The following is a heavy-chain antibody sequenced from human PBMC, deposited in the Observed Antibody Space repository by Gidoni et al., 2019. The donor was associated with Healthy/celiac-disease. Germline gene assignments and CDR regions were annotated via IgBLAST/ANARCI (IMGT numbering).Heavy chain of an antibody. CDR1: GVTCDDYN. D-gene: IGHD6-19*01. CDR3: ATVYSSGWYDY. Sequence: EVQLVASGGGVVQPGGSLRLSREASGVTCDDYNMPWVRQAPGKGLEWVSLISWEGGSTYYADSVKGRFTISRDNSKNSLYLQMNSLRTEDTALYYCATVYSSGWYDYWGQGTLVTVSS. V-gene: IGHV3-43*01. CDR2: ISWEGGST. J-gene: IGHJ4*02.